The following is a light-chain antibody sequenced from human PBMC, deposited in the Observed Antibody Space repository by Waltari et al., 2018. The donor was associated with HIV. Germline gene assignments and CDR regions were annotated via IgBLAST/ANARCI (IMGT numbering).Light chain of an antibody. Sequence: QSVLTQPSSASGTPGQRVTISCSGSTSHIGSNYVYWYPQLPGTAPKLFIYRNNQRPSGVPDRFSGSKSGTSASLAISGLRSEDEADYYCAAWDDSLSAVVFGGGTKLTVL. CDR2: RNN. CDR1: TSHIGSNY. J-gene: IGLJ2*01. CDR3: AAWDDSLSAVV. V-gene: IGLV1-47*01.